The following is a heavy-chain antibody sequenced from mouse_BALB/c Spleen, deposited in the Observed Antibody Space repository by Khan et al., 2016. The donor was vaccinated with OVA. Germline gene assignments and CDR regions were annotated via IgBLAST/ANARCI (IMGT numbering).Heavy chain of an antibody. CDR2: ISSGSTTI. CDR3: ARGYSGTMDY. CDR1: GFTFSSFG. V-gene: IGHV5-17*02. Sequence: EVELVESGGGLVQPGGSRKLSCAASGFTFSSFGMHWVRQAPEKGLEWVAYISSGSTTIYYADTVKGRFTISRDKPKNTLFLQMTSLRSEDTAMYYCARGYSGTMDYWGQGTSVTVSS. J-gene: IGHJ4*01. D-gene: IGHD2-12*01.